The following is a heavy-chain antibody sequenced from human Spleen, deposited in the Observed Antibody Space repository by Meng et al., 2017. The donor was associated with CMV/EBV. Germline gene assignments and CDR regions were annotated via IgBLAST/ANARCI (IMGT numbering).Heavy chain of an antibody. Sequence: EVQLVESGGGLVKPGGSLRLSSAGLGLTFRSYSMNWVRQAPGKGLEWVSSISSSSSYIYYADSVKGRFTISRDNAKNSLYLQMNSLRAEDTAVYYCARDQYHSLRSLGGATSYWYFDLWGRGTLVTVSS. D-gene: IGHD1-26*01. CDR1: GLTFRSYS. CDR2: ISSSSSYI. J-gene: IGHJ2*01. V-gene: IGHV3-21*01. CDR3: ARDQYHSLRSLGGATSYWYFDL.